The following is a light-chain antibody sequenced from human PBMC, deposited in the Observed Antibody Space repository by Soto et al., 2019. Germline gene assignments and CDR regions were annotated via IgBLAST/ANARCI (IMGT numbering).Light chain of an antibody. V-gene: IGKV3-11*01. CDR3: QQRRNWPLT. J-gene: IGKJ3*01. CDR2: DTS. CDR1: QSVSSY. Sequence: EIVLTQSPATLSLSPGERVTLSCRASQSVSSYLAWYQQKLGLAPRLLIYDTSNWATGIPARFSGSGSGTDFTLTISSLEPEDFAVYYCQQRRNWPLTFGPGTKVDIK.